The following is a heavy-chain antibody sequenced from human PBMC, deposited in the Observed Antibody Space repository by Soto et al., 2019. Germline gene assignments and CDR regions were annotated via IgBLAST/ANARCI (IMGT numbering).Heavy chain of an antibody. CDR3: ARGSKDSYPGSRIFDF. J-gene: IGHJ4*02. Sequence: GGSLRLSCAASGFTFSDAWMTWLRQTPGRGLEWVSTITDTGGDAKYADSVRGRFTISRDNSKKTLYLQMSSLRADDSAVYFCARGSKDSYPGSRIFDFWGRGTLVTVSS. V-gene: IGHV3-23*01. CDR1: GFTFSDA. D-gene: IGHD3-10*01. CDR2: ITDTGGDA.